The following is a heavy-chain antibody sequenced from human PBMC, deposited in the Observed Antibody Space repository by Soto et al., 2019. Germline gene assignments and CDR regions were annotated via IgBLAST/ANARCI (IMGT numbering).Heavy chain of an antibody. D-gene: IGHD2-15*01. CDR1: EGTFSSDG. V-gene: IGHV1-69*01. Sequence: QVPLVQSGAEMKKPGSSMKVSCKASEGTFSSDGINWVRQAPGQGLEWMGGIIPIFGTPNYAQKFRGRITITADGSLSTAYMELSGLRSDDTAVYFCSRQHCSGGSCYSGRYYFDYWGQGTLVTVSS. CDR2: IIPIFGTP. CDR3: SRQHCSGGSCYSGRYYFDY. J-gene: IGHJ4*02.